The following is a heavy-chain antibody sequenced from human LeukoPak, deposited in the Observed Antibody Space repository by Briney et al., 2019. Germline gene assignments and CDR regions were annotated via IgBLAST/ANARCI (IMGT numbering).Heavy chain of an antibody. CDR3: ARAPGYYDSSGYYDVYFDY. V-gene: IGHV1-69*05. J-gene: IGHJ4*02. Sequence: SVKVSCKASGGTFSSYAISWVRQAPGQGLEWMGRIIPIFGTANYAQKFQGGVTITTDESTSTAYMELSSLRSEDTAVYYCARAPGYYDSSGYYDVYFDYWGQGTLDTVSS. D-gene: IGHD3-22*01. CDR2: IIPIFGTA. CDR1: GGTFSSYA.